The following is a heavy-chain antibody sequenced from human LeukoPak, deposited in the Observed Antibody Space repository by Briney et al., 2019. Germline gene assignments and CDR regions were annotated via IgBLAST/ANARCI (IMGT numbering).Heavy chain of an antibody. CDR2: ISSSGSTK. V-gene: IGHV3-48*04. Sequence: GGSLRLSCAASGFTFSSYSMNWVRQAPGKGLEWVSYISSSGSTKYYADSVKGRFTISRDNAKNSLYLQMNSLRAEDTALYYCARDGPRSVSSSSYFDYWGQGTLVTVSS. D-gene: IGHD6-13*01. CDR3: ARDGPRSVSSSSYFDY. J-gene: IGHJ4*02. CDR1: GFTFSSYS.